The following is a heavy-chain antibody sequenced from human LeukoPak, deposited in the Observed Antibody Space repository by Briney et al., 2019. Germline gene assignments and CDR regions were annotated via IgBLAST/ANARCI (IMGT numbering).Heavy chain of an antibody. CDR1: GFTFSNYW. D-gene: IGHD5-24*01. CDR2: IKEDGSEK. V-gene: IGHV3-7*05. CDR3: ARASKPWLQLT. J-gene: IGHJ5*02. Sequence: HPGGSLRLSCAASGFTFSNYWMIWVRQAQGKGLEWLCTIKEDGSEKRYADSVRGRFTISRDNAQTSIYLQMNSLRAEDTAVYYCARASKPWLQLTWGQGTLVTVSS.